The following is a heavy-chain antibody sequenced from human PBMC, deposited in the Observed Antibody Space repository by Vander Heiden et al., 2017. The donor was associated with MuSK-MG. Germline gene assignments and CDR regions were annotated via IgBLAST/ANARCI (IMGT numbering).Heavy chain of an antibody. CDR2: IFSNDEK. D-gene: IGHD4-17*01. Sequence: QVTLKESGPVLVKPTETLTLTCTVSGFSLSNARMGLSWIRQPPGKALEWLAHIFSNDEKSYSTSLKSRLTISKDTSKSQVVLTMTNMDPVDTATYYCARITDDYGGNFSFDYWGQGTLVTVSS. CDR3: ARITDDYGGNFSFDY. CDR1: GFSLSNARMG. J-gene: IGHJ4*02. V-gene: IGHV2-26*01.